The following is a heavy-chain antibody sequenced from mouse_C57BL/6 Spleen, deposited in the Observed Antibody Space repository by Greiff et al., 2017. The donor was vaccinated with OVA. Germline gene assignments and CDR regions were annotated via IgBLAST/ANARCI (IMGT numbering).Heavy chain of an antibody. V-gene: IGHV1-61*01. Sequence: QVQLKQPGAELVRPGSSVKLSCKASGYTFTSYWMDWVKQRPGQGLEWIGNIYPSDSETHYNQKFKDKATLTVDKSSSTAYMQLSSLTSEDSAVYYCARTAAQAMDYWGQGTSVTVSS. CDR3: ARTAAQAMDY. D-gene: IGHD3-2*02. CDR1: GYTFTSYW. CDR2: IYPSDSET. J-gene: IGHJ4*01.